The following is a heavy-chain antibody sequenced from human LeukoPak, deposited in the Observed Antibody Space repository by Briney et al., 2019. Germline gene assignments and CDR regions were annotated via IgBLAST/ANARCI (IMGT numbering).Heavy chain of an antibody. CDR2: IYTSGST. CDR3: ARLVTELQHFDY. Sequence: TSETLSLTCTVSGGSISSYYWSWIRRPAGKGLEWIGRIYTSGSTNYNPSLKSRVTISVDTSKNQFSLKLSSVTAADTAVYYCARLVTELQHFDYWGQGTLVTVSS. D-gene: IGHD1-26*01. CDR1: GGSISSYY. J-gene: IGHJ4*02. V-gene: IGHV4-4*07.